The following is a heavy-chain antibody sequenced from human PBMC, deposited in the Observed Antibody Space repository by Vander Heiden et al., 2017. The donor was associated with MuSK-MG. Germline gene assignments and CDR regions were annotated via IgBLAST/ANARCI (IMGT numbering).Heavy chain of an antibody. D-gene: IGHD6-19*01. CDR3: ARVGDGCFNY. CDR1: GGSISSYY. CDR2: IYYSGNT. Sequence: QVQLQASGPGLVKPSETLSLTCTVSGGSISSYYWSWIRQPPGKGLEWVGYIYYSGNTNYNPSLKSRVTISVDTSKNQFSLKLSSVTAADTAVYYCARVGDGCFNYWGQGTLVTVSS. V-gene: IGHV4-59*01. J-gene: IGHJ4*02.